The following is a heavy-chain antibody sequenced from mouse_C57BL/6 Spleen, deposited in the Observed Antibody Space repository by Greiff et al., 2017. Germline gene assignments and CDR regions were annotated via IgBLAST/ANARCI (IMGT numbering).Heavy chain of an antibody. CDR2: IDPETGGT. CDR3: TKEGNYYGSSSYYAMDY. D-gene: IGHD1-1*01. J-gene: IGHJ4*01. CDR1: GYTFTDYE. V-gene: IGHV1-15*01. Sequence: QVQLQQSGAELVRPGASVTLSCKASGYTFTDYEMHWVKQTPVHGLEWIGAIDPETGGTAYNQKFKGKAILTADKSSSTAYMELRSLTSEDSAVYYCTKEGNYYGSSSYYAMDYWGQGTSVTVSS.